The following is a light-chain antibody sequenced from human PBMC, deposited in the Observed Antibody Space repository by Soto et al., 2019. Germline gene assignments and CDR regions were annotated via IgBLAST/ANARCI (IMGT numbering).Light chain of an antibody. CDR3: QHFKSFPIT. CDR1: QGISTL. J-gene: IGKJ5*01. V-gene: IGKV1-13*02. Sequence: IHLSDAPSSLSASVGYRVTITFLASQGISTLLAWYQQKPGKAPKVLIYESSLLQSGVPSRFSGSGSGTDFTLTISSLQPEDFATYYCQHFKSFPITFGQGTRLEIK. CDR2: ESS.